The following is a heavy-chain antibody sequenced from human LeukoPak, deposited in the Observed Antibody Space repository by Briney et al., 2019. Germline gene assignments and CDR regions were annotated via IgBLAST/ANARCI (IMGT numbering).Heavy chain of an antibody. CDR1: GFTFSSYG. Sequence: GGSLRLSCAASGFTFSSYGMHWVRQAPGKGLEWVAFIRYDGSNKYYADSVKGRFTISRDNSKNTLYLQMNSLRAEDTAVYYCAKGGDCSSTSCYSGYYYYYMDVWGKGTTVTVSS. J-gene: IGHJ6*03. V-gene: IGHV3-30*02. CDR3: AKGGDCSSTSCYSGYYYYYMDV. CDR2: IRYDGSNK. D-gene: IGHD2-2*01.